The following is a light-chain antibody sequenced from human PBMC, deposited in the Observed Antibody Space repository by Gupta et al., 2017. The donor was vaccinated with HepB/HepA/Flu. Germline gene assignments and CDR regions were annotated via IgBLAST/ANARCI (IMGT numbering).Light chain of an antibody. J-gene: IGLJ2*01. V-gene: IGLV1-40*01. CDR3: ESYDSSRSGSGV. CDR2: GNR. CDR1: SSTIGAGSD. Sequence: QSVLPQPPSVSGAPGHTVTISCTGSSSTIGAGSDVHWYQQQPGTAPKLLIYGNRNRHPGDPDRISGSKSGTSATLAITGLRAEDEDDYYCESYDSSRSGSGVFGGGTKLTVL.